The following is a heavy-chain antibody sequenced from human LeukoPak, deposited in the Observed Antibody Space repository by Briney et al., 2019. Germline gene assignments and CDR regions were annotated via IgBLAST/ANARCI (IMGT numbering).Heavy chain of an antibody. CDR2: ISWNSGSI. Sequence: GRSLRLSCAASGFTFDDYAMHWVRQAPGKGLEWVSGISWNSGSIGYADSVKGRFTISRDNAKNSLYLQMNSLRAEDTAVYYCARDGMVRGVITLWGQGTLVTVSS. D-gene: IGHD3-10*01. V-gene: IGHV3-9*01. CDR1: GFTFDDYA. J-gene: IGHJ4*02. CDR3: ARDGMVRGVITL.